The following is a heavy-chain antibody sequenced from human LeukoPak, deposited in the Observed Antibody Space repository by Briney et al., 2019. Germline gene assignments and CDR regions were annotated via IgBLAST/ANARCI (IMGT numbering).Heavy chain of an antibody. CDR1: GGSISSYY. J-gene: IGHJ5*02. Sequence: PSETLSLTCTVSGGSISSYYWSWIRQPPGKGLEWIGYIYYSGSTNYNPSLKSRVTITVDTSKNQFSLKLSCVTAADTAVYYCARPIRYFDWVRGQDWFDPWGQGTLVTVSS. D-gene: IGHD3-9*01. CDR2: IYYSGST. V-gene: IGHV4-59*08. CDR3: ARPIRYFDWVRGQDWFDP.